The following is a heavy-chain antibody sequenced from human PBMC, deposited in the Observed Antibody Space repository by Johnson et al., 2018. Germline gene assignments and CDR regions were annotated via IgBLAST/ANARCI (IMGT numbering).Heavy chain of an antibody. CDR2: ISGNSGSI. CDR3: ARGGDFWSGYSPDV. CDR1: GFTFDDYA. J-gene: IGHJ6*02. D-gene: IGHD3-3*01. Sequence: QLVASGGGLVQPGRSLRLSCAASGFTFDDYAMHRVRQAPGKGLERVSGISGNSGSIGYGDSVKGRFTISRDNAKTSLYLQMNSLGAEDTGVCYCARGGDFWSGYSPDVWGQGTTGTVSS. V-gene: IGHV3-9*01.